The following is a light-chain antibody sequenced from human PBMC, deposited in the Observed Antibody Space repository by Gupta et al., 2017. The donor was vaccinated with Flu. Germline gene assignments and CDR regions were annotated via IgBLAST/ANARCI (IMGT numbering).Light chain of an antibody. J-gene: IGKJ1*01. CDR3: QQYGYSRGT. V-gene: IGKV3-20*01. Sequence: DIVLTQSPGTMSLSPGERATLSCRASQSVGDNYIAWYQQKRGQAPRLLIYGAANRVTGIPERFSGSGSGTDFTLTISRLEPEDFAVYSCQQYGYSRGTFGQGTKIEI. CDR2: GAA. CDR1: QSVGDNY.